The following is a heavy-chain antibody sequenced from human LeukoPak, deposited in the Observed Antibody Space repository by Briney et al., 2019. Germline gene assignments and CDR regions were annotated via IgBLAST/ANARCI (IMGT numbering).Heavy chain of an antibody. CDR3: VKGKCSSTSCYASFDY. CDR1: GFTFSSYA. D-gene: IGHD2-2*01. CDR2: ISSNGGST. Sequence: GGSLRLSCSASGFTFSSYAMHWVRQAPGKGLEYVSAISSNGGSTYYTDSVKGRFTISRDNSKNTVYLQMSSLRVEDTAVYYCVKGKCSSTSCYASFDYWGQGTLVTVSS. V-gene: IGHV3-64D*09. J-gene: IGHJ4*02.